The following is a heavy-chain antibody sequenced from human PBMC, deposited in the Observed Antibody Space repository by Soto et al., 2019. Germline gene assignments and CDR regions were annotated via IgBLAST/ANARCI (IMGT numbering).Heavy chain of an antibody. CDR3: GGGRSGQIVVFY. CDR1: GYTFTGHY. V-gene: IGHV1-2*02. D-gene: IGHD1-26*01. Sequence: ASVKVSCKASGYTFTGHYIHWVRQAPEQGPEWMGEIGPESGATRYAQKFQGRVTMTRDMSITTVYMELNNLSPDDTAVYYCGGGRSGQIVVFYWGQGTPVTVSS. J-gene: IGHJ4*02. CDR2: IGPESGAT.